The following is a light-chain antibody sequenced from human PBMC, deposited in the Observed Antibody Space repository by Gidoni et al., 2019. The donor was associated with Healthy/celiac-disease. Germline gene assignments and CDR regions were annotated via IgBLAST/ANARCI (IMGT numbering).Light chain of an antibody. J-gene: IGLJ2*01. CDR1: SLRSYY. CDR3: NSRDSSGNHVV. CDR2: GKN. V-gene: IGLV3-19*01. Sequence: SSELTQDPAVSVALGQTVRITCQGDSLRSYYASWYQQKPGQAPVLVIYGKNNRPSGIPERFSGSSSGNTASLTITGAQAEDEADYYCNSRDSSGNHVVFGGGNKLTVL.